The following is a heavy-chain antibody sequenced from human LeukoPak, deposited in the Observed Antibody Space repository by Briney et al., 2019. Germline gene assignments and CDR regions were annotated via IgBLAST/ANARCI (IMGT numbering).Heavy chain of an antibody. CDR2: IFYYGSNK. CDR3: ARIIPSWHDDFDI. J-gene: IGHJ3*02. V-gene: IGHV3-30-3*01. Sequence: PGGSLRLSCAVSGFTFSSYAMHWVRQAPGQGLELGAVIFYYGSNKYYADSVKGRFTISRDNSKNTLYLQMNSLRAEDTAVYYCARIIPSWHDDFDIWGQGTMVTVSS. D-gene: IGHD2-2*01. CDR1: GFTFSSYA.